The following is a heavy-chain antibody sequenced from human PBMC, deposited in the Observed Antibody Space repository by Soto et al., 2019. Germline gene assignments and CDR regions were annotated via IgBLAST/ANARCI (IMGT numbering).Heavy chain of an antibody. J-gene: IGHJ4*02. Sequence: QLQMQESGPGLVRPSETLSLTCTVSGGSISGSIYYWAWIRQPPGKGLEWIGSIYYTGTTYYSPSVRSRVAMSVDTFNNPFSLTLTSVTAADTAVYYCATTADHWGQGTLVTVSS. V-gene: IGHV4-39*01. CDR2: IYYTGTT. CDR3: ATTADH. D-gene: IGHD2-21*02. CDR1: GGSISGSIYY.